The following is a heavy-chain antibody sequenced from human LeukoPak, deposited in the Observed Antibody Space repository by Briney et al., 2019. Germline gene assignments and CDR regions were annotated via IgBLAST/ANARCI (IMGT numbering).Heavy chain of an antibody. D-gene: IGHD5-18*01. V-gene: IGHV3-30-3*01. CDR3: ARPVRYSYGSHLDY. CDR1: GFTFSSYA. Sequence: SLRLSCAASGFTFSSYAMHWVRQAPGKGLEWVAVISYDGSNKYYADSVKGRFTISRDNSKNTLYLQMNSLRAEDTAVYYCARPVRYSYGSHLDYWGQGTLDTVSS. CDR2: ISYDGSNK. J-gene: IGHJ4*02.